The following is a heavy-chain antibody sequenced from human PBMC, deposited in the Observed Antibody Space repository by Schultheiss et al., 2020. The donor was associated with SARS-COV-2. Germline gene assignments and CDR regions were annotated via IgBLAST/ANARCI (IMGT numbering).Heavy chain of an antibody. CDR2: ISAYNGNT. CDR3: ARCGYCSSTSCYTAIYYYYYMDV. D-gene: IGHD2-2*02. CDR1: GYTFTSYG. J-gene: IGHJ6*03. V-gene: IGHV1-18*01. Sequence: GESLKISCKASGYTFTSYGISWVRQAPGQGLEWMGWISAYNGNTNYAQKLQGRVTMTTDTSTSTAYMELRSLRSDDTAVYYCARCGYCSSTSCYTAIYYYYYMDVWGKGTTVTVSS.